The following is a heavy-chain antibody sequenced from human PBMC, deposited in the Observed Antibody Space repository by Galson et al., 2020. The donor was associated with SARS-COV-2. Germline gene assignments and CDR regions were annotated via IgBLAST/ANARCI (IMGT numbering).Heavy chain of an antibody. V-gene: IGHV3-48*01. CDR3: ARSGILAAFDY. CDR2: LGSSGFSR. Sequence: GGSLRLSCAASGFTFSSYNMNWVRQAPGKGLEWISFLGSSGFSRYYADSVKGRFTISRDNAESSLYLQMNNLRTEDTAIYFCARSGILAAFDYWGQGNLVTVSS. J-gene: IGHJ4*02. D-gene: IGHD2-15*01. CDR1: GFTFSSYN.